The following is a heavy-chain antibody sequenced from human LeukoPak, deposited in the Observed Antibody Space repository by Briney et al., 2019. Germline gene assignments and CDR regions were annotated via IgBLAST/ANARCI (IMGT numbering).Heavy chain of an antibody. Sequence: GRSLRLSCAASGFTFSSYAMHWVRQAPGKGLEWVAVISYDGSNKYYADSVKGRFTISRDNSKNTLYLQMNSLRAEDTAVYYCARDPYPRGGYGMDVWGQGTTVTVSS. V-gene: IGHV3-30*04. CDR2: ISYDGSNK. CDR3: ARDPYPRGGYGMDV. J-gene: IGHJ6*02. CDR1: GFTFSSYA. D-gene: IGHD5-24*01.